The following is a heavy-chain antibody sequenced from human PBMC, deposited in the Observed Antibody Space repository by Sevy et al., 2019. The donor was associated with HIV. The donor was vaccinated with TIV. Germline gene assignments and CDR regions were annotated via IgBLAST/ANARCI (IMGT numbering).Heavy chain of an antibody. J-gene: IGHJ6*02. CDR3: ARDIRAAPYYYYGMDV. V-gene: IGHV4-4*02. CDR1: GGSISSSNW. Sequence: SETLSLTCAVSGGSISSSNWLSWVRQPPGKGLEWIGEIYHSGSTNYNPSLKSRVTISVDKSKNQFSLKLSSVTAADTAVYYCARDIRAAPYYYYGMDVWGQRTTVTVSS. D-gene: IGHD6-6*01. CDR2: IYHSGST.